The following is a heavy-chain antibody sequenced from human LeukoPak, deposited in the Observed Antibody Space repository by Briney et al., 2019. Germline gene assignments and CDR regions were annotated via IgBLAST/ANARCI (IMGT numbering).Heavy chain of an antibody. V-gene: IGHV3-21*05. J-gene: IGHJ4*02. CDR2: INTDSSDI. CDR1: GFTFSRYA. D-gene: IGHD2-21*01. CDR3: ARDTFHPGLIDS. Sequence: GGSLRLSCAASGFTFSRYAMNWVREAPGKGLEWVSYINTDSSDIHYADSVKGRFTISRDNARNTLYLQLSSLRAEDSAVYYCARDTFHPGLIDSWGQGTLVTVSS.